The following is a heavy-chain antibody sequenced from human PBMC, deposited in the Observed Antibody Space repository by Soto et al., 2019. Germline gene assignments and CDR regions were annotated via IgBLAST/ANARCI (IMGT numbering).Heavy chain of an antibody. CDR3: AHSRVAVAWNFDY. V-gene: IGHV2-5*02. CDR2: IYWDDDK. CDR1: GFSLSTNGVG. J-gene: IGHJ4*02. D-gene: IGHD6-19*01. Sequence: QITLKESGPTLVKPTQTLTLTCTFSGFSLSTNGVGVGWIRQPPGKALEWLALIYWDDDKRYSPSLKSRLTITKDTSKNPVVLTMTNMDPVDTATYYCAHSRVAVAWNFDYWGQGTLVTVSS.